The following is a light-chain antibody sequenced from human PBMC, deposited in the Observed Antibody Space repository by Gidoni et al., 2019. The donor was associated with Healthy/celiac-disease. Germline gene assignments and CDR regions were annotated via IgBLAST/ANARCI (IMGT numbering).Light chain of an antibody. CDR3: QQRSNWPPGPT. CDR1: QSVSSS. CDR2: DAS. J-gene: IGKJ3*01. Sequence: ILLTQSPATLSLSPGERATLSCRASQSVSSSLAWYQQKPGQAPGLLIYDASNRATGIPARFSGSGSGTGFALTISSIEPEDYAVDYCQQRSNWPPGPTFGPGTKVDIK. V-gene: IGKV3-11*01.